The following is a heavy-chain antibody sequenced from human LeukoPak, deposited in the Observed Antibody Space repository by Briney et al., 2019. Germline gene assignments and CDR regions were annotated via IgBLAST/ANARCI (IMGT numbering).Heavy chain of an antibody. J-gene: IGHJ4*02. D-gene: IGHD2-21*01. V-gene: IGHV4-34*01. CDR3: ARSRSRPLLPPLPKSQYYFDY. CDR2: INHSGST. Sequence: PSETLSLTCAVYGGSFSGYYWSWFRQPPGKGLEWIGEINHSGSTTYNPSLKSRVTISVDTSKNQFSLKLSSVTAADTAVYYCARSRSRPLLPPLPKSQYYFDYWGQGTLVTVSS. CDR1: GGSFSGYY.